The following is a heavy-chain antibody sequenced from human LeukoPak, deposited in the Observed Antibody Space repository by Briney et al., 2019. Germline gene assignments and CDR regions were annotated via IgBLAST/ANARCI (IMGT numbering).Heavy chain of an antibody. D-gene: IGHD2-15*01. Sequence: GGSLRLSCAASGFTFSDYYMTWIRQAPGKGLEWVSYVTNSDNSMYYADTVKGRFTISRDNAKNSLHLRMNGLRAEDTAVYYCARIWPSVAAFDIWGQGTMVTVSS. CDR3: ARIWPSVAAFDI. CDR2: VTNSDNSM. J-gene: IGHJ3*02. CDR1: GFTFSDYY. V-gene: IGHV3-11*01.